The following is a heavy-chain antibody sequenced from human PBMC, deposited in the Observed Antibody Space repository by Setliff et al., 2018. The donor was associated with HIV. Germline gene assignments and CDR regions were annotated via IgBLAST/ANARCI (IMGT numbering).Heavy chain of an antibody. CDR1: GGSFSGYY. J-gene: IGHJ4*02. CDR3: ATGGAGGGEYYFDY. CDR2: INHSGST. V-gene: IGHV4-34*01. Sequence: PSETLSLTCAVYGGSFSGYYWSWIRQPPGKGLEWIGEINHSGSTNYNPSLKSRFTISVDTSKNQFSLKLSSVTAADTAVYYCATGGAGGGEYYFDYWGQGTLVTVSS. D-gene: IGHD3-16*01.